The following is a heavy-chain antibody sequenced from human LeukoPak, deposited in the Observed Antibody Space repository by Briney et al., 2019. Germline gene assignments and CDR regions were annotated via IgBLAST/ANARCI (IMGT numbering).Heavy chain of an antibody. CDR3: ARERGTSRDGEMGGFDY. J-gene: IGHJ4*02. CDR1: GFTFSSYS. D-gene: IGHD5-24*01. V-gene: IGHV3-21*01. Sequence: PGGSLRLSCAASGFTFSSYSMNWVRQAPGKGLEWVSSISSSDAYIYHADSVKGRFTISRDNAKNSLYLQMNSLRVEDTAVYYCARERGTSRDGEMGGFDYWGQGTLVTVSS. CDR2: ISSSDAYI.